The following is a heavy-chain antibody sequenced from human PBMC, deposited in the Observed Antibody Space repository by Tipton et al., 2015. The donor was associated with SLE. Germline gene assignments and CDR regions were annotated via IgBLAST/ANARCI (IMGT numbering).Heavy chain of an antibody. CDR3: ARDSVPAAATVGEYNWVDP. CDR1: GYSISSGYY. D-gene: IGHD6-13*01. Sequence: LRLSCTVSGYSISSGYYWGWIRQPPGKGLEWIGSIYHSGRTYYNPSLKSRVTISVDTSKNQFSLKLSSVTAADTAVYYCARDSVPAAATVGEYNWVDPWGQGTLVTVSS. CDR2: IYHSGRT. J-gene: IGHJ5*02. V-gene: IGHV4-38-2*02.